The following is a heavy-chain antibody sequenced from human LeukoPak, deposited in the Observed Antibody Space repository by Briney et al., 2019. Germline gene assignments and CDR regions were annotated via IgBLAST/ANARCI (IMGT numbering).Heavy chain of an antibody. CDR1: GFTFSDYY. Sequence: PGGSLRLSCAASGFTFSDYYMSWIRQAPGKGLEWVSVIYSAGSSLYAESVRGRFTISRDYSTNTLSLQMNSLRAEDTAVYYCARDRSYHDSSGYSWKLESWGQGILVTVSS. CDR3: ARDRSYHDSSGYSWKLES. J-gene: IGHJ4*02. V-gene: IGHV3-53*01. D-gene: IGHD3-22*01. CDR2: IYSAGSS.